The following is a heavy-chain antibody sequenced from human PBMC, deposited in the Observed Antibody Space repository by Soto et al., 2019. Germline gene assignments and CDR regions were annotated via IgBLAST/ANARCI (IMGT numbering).Heavy chain of an antibody. CDR1: GNTFTNLD. V-gene: IGHV1-8*01. Sequence: ASVKVYCKASGNTFTNLDINWERQATGQGLEWMGWMKPNSDTGYAQKFQGRVTMTRATSTSTVYMEPNSPRSEDTAVYYCARYHEAAVYTSWGQGTPVTVSS. CDR2: MKPNSDT. D-gene: IGHD6-13*01. CDR3: ARYHEAAVYTS. J-gene: IGHJ5*02.